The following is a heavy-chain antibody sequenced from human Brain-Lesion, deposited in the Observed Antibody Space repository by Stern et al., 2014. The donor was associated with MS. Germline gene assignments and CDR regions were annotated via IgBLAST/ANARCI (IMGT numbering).Heavy chain of an antibody. D-gene: IGHD2-2*01. CDR2: INPDSGGT. J-gene: IGHJ4*02. CDR1: GNSFTHFY. V-gene: IGHV1-2*04. Sequence: QVQLVESGAGVKKPGASVRVSCEASGNSFTHFYIHWVRQAPGQGLEWMEWINPDSGGTKFAQKFQGWVTIPRDTSMTTAYMEVTSLTSDDTAVDYCARGGRYYADYWGQGTLVTVSS. CDR3: ARGGRYYADY.